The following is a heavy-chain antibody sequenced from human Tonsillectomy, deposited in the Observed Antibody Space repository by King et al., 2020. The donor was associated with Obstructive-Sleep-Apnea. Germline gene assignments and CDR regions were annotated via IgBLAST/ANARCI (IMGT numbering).Heavy chain of an antibody. J-gene: IGHJ3*02. CDR3: ARRRNDSPGFAFDI. Sequence: VQLQESGPGLVKPSETLSLTCTVSGVSISGFYWSCIRQPPWKGLECIGYMYNSGCTNYNPSLKSRVTISVDTSKNQFSLNLTSVTAADTAVYYCARRRNDSPGFAFDIWGQGTMVTVSS. CDR1: GVSISGFY. D-gene: IGHD1-1*01. CDR2: MYNSGCT. V-gene: IGHV4-59*08.